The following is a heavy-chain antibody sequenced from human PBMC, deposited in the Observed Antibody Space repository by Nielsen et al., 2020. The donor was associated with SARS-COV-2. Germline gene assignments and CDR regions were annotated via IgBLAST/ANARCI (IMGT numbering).Heavy chain of an antibody. CDR1: GVTFSSTFW. Sequence: GGSLRLSCAASGVTFSSTFWMNWVRQAPGKGLVWVSRINNDGSGIDYADSVKGRFTISRDNAKNTLYLQMNRLGADDTAVYYCARVPTYYDSTGGFDYWGQGALVTVSS. V-gene: IGHV3-74*01. CDR2: INNDGSGI. J-gene: IGHJ4*02. D-gene: IGHD3-22*01. CDR3: ARVPTYYDSTGGFDY.